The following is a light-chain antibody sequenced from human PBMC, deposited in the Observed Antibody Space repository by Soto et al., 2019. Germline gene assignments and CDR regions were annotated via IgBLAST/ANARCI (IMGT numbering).Light chain of an antibody. CDR2: AAS. Sequence: DIQVTQSPSSLSASVGDRVTISCRASQRISNYLIWCQQKPGKAPKLLIYAASSLQSGVPSRFSGSGSGTDFTLTISSLQPEDFATYYCQQSYSTPSTFGQGTRLEIK. CDR1: QRISNY. V-gene: IGKV1-39*01. J-gene: IGKJ5*01. CDR3: QQSYSTPST.